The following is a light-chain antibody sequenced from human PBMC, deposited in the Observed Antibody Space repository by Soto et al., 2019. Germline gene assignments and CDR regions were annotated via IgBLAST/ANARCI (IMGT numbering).Light chain of an antibody. CDR2: GAS. J-gene: IGKJ4*01. CDR3: QQYHDWPPA. CDR1: QSVSSK. Sequence: ETGITQCPSTLSLGPLEIATLSCRASQSVSSKLVWYQQKPGQAPRFLIYGASTRATGIPARFRGSGSGTEFTLTIDGLQSEDFAVYYCQQYHDWPPAFGGGTKVDIK. V-gene: IGKV3-15*01.